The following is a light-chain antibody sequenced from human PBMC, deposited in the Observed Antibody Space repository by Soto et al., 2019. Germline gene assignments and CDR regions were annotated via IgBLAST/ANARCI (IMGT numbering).Light chain of an antibody. CDR1: SSNIGAGYD. Sequence: QSVLTQPPSVSEAPGQRVTISCTGSSSNIGAGYDVHWYQQLPGTAPKLLIYGNSNPPSGVPDRFSGSKSVTSASLAITGLQAEDEADYYCQSYASSLSALFGGGTKVTVL. J-gene: IGLJ3*02. CDR2: GNS. V-gene: IGLV1-40*01. CDR3: QSYASSLSAL.